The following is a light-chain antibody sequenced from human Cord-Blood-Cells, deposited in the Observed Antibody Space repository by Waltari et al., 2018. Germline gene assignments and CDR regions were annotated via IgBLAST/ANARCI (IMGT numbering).Light chain of an antibody. CDR3: AAWDDSLSGVV. Sequence: QSVLTQPPSASGTPGQRVTISCSGSSSNIGSNYVYWYQQLPGTAPKLLIYRNNQRPSGGPDLISGSKSGTSASLAISGLRSEDAADYYCAAWDDSLSGVVFGGGTKLTVL. J-gene: IGLJ2*01. CDR1: SSNIGSNY. V-gene: IGLV1-47*01. CDR2: RNN.